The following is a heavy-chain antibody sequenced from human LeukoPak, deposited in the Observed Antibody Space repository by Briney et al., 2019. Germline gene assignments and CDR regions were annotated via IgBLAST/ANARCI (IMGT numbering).Heavy chain of an antibody. J-gene: IGHJ5*02. V-gene: IGHV4-31*03. CDR2: IYYSGST. D-gene: IGHD6-13*01. CDR3: ARTVVIAAAVFWFDP. CDR1: GGSISSGGYY. Sequence: PSETLSLTCTVSGGSISSGGYYWRWIRQHPGKGLEWIGYIYYSGSTYYNPSLKSRVTISVDTSKNQFSLKLSSVTAADTAVYYCARTVVIAAAVFWFDPWGQGTLVTVSS.